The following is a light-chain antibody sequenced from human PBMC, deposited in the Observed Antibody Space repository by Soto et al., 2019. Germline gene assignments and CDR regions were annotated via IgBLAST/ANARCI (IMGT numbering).Light chain of an antibody. Sequence: EIVMTQSPATLSVSSGERATLSCRASQSVSSSYLAWYQEKPGQAPRLXIYAASTRATGVPARFSGIVSGTEFTLNISSLQSEDGAVYDGQQYNNWPITFGQGTRLEI. CDR2: AAS. CDR3: QQYNNWPIT. V-gene: IGKV3-15*01. CDR1: QSVSSSY. J-gene: IGKJ5*01.